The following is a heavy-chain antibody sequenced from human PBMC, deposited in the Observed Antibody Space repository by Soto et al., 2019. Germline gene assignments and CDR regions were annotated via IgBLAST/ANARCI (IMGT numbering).Heavy chain of an antibody. CDR1: GYTFTSYD. J-gene: IGHJ5*02. V-gene: IGHV1-8*01. Sequence: QVQLVQSGAEVKKPGASVKVSCKASGYTFTSYDINWVRQATGQGLEWMGWMNPNSGNTGYAQKFQGRVTMSRNTSIRRAYMELSSLRSEDTAVYYCARPRLRTKTNWFDPWGQGTLVTVS. CDR3: ARPRLRTKTNWFDP. CDR2: MNPNSGNT. D-gene: IGHD5-12*01.